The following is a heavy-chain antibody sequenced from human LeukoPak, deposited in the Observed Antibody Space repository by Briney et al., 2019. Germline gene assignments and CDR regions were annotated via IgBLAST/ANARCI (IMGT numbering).Heavy chain of an antibody. D-gene: IGHD3-3*01. J-gene: IGHJ6*03. CDR1: GYTFTSYD. CDR3: ARGDGDYDFWSGPSGGYYYYYMDV. Sequence: ASVKVSCKASGYTFTSYDINRVRQAPGQGLEWMGWMNPNSGNTGYAQKFQGRVTITRNTSIGTAYMELSSLRSEDTAVYYCARGDGDYDFWSGPSGGYYYYYMDVWGKGTTVTVSS. V-gene: IGHV1-8*03. CDR2: MNPNSGNT.